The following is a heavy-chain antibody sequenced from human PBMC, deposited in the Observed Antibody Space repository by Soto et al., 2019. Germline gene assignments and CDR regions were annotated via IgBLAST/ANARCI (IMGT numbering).Heavy chain of an antibody. V-gene: IGHV3-7*01. D-gene: IGHD5-18*01. CDR1: VFSFRDYW. Sequence: VGSLRLSCASSVFSFRDYWLTCFRQSPGKWLEWVANIKQDASERYYADSVRGRFTISRDNANNSLFLQANRLRAEDTAVYYCASGYNYGYRVDGWGQG. CDR3: ASGYNYGYRVDG. CDR2: IKQDASER. J-gene: IGHJ4*01.